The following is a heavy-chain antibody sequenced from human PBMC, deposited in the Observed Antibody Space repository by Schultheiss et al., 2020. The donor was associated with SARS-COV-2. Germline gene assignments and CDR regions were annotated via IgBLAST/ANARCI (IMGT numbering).Heavy chain of an antibody. J-gene: IGHJ5*02. Sequence: GGSLRLSCAASGFTFSSYAMHWVRQAPGKGLEWVAVIWYDGSDKYYADSVKGRFTISRDNSKNTLYLQMNSLRAEDTAVYYCARDLGEIENYHFWSGYYLGWFDPWGQGTLVTVSS. D-gene: IGHD3-3*01. CDR1: GFTFSSYA. CDR3: ARDLGEIENYHFWSGYYLGWFDP. CDR2: IWYDGSDK. V-gene: IGHV3-30*04.